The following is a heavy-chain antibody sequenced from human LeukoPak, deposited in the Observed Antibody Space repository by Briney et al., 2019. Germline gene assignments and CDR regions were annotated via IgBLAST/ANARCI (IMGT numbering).Heavy chain of an antibody. V-gene: IGHV3-48*03. CDR3: AREDHYESSGYYRSGDY. J-gene: IGHJ4*02. Sequence: PGVSLRLSCAASGFTFSSYEMNWVGQGPGKGLEWVSYISSGGTTIYYADSVKGRFTISRDNAQNSLYPQMNSLRAEDTAVYYCAREDHYESSGYYRSGDYWGQGTLVTVSS. D-gene: IGHD3-22*01. CDR1: GFTFSSYE. CDR2: ISSGGTTI.